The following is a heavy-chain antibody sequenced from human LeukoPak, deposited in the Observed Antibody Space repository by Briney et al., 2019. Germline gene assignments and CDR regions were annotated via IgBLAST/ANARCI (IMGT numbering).Heavy chain of an antibody. J-gene: IGHJ6*02. V-gene: IGHV3-48*01. D-gene: IGHD4-17*01. CDR3: ARAHLGYGEHYYFYGMDV. CDR2: ISSSSSII. Sequence: GGSLRLSCAASGFTFSSFSMNWVRQAPGKGLEWVSYISSSSSIIYYADSVKGRFTISRDNAKNSLYLQMSSLRAEDTAAYYCARAHLGYGEHYYFYGMDVWGQGTTVTVSS. CDR1: GFTFSSFS.